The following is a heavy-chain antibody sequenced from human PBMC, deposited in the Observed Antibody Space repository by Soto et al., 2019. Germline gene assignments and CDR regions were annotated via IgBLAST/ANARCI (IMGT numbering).Heavy chain of an antibody. CDR3: ARHVPAAGYYYGMDV. CDR2: IIPIFGRA. Sequence: QVQLVQSGAEVKKPGSSVKVSCKASGGTFSSYAISWVRQAPGQGLEWQGGIIPIFGRANYAQKFQGRVTITADESTSTAYMELSILRSEDTAVYYCARHVPAAGYYYGMDVWGQGTTVTVSS. J-gene: IGHJ6*02. D-gene: IGHD2-2*01. CDR1: GGTFSSYA. V-gene: IGHV1-69*12.